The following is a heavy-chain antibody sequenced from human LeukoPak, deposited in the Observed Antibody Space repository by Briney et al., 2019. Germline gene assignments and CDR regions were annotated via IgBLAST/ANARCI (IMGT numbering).Heavy chain of an antibody. CDR2: ISGPGTTI. CDR3: ARDAVAFDP. D-gene: IGHD2-15*01. CDR1: GFTFSDYY. Sequence: GGSLRLSCAASGFTFSDYYMTWFRQAPGKGLEWVSYISGPGTTISYADSVKGRFTISRDNAKNSLYLQMNSLRAEDTAVYYCARDAVAFDPWGQGTLVTVSS. J-gene: IGHJ5*02. V-gene: IGHV3-11*04.